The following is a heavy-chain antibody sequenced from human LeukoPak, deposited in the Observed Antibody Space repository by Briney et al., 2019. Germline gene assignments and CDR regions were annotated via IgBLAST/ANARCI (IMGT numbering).Heavy chain of an antibody. Sequence: PGGSLRLSCAASGFTFSSYAMHWVRQAPGKGLEWVAVISYDGSNKYYADSVKGRFTISRDNSKNTLYLQMNSLRSEDTAVYYCARRDLYGDYVPFDYWGQGTLVTVSS. J-gene: IGHJ4*02. V-gene: IGHV3-30-3*01. D-gene: IGHD4-17*01. CDR2: ISYDGSNK. CDR3: ARRDLYGDYVPFDY. CDR1: GFTFSSYA.